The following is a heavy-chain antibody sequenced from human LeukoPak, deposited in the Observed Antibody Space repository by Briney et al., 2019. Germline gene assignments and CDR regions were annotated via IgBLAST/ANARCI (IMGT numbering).Heavy chain of an antibody. CDR3: ARGVSGWYYNPAPYGMDV. CDR1: GFTFSSYD. J-gene: IGHJ6*02. CDR2: IGTAGDT. D-gene: IGHD6-19*01. Sequence: GGSLRLSCAASGFTFSSYDMHWVRQATGKGLEWVSAIGTAGDTYYPGSVKGRFTISRENAKNSLYHQMNSLRAGDTAVYYCARGVSGWYYNPAPYGMDVWGQGTTVTVSS. V-gene: IGHV3-13*01.